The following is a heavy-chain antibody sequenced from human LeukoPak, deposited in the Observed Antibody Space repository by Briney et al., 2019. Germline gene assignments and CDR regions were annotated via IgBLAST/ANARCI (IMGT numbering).Heavy chain of an antibody. D-gene: IGHD3-10*01. Sequence: SETLSLTCALYGGSSRSYSWSWTSIRQTPGKGLEWIGEIIEKGNANYTPSLKSRVTIDLDTSKNQFSLKLTSMTAADTAMYYCARGYYPPRWYFDLWGRGTLVTVSS. J-gene: IGHJ2*01. V-gene: IGHV4-34*01. CDR2: IIEKGNA. CDR3: ARGYYPPRWYFDL. CDR1: GGSSRSYS.